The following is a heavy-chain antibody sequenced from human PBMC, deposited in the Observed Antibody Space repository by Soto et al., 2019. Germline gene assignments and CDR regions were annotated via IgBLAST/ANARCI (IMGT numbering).Heavy chain of an antibody. CDR3: ARTQTIPGKQLKYWFDP. CDR2: IYPGDSDT. D-gene: IGHD6-6*01. V-gene: IGHV5-51*01. Sequence: PGESLKISCKGSGYSFTSYWIGWVRQMPGKGLEWMGIIYPGDSDTRYSPSFQGQVTISADKSISTAYLQWSSLKASDTAMYYCARTQTIPGKQLKYWFDPWGQGTLVTVSS. CDR1: GYSFTSYW. J-gene: IGHJ5*02.